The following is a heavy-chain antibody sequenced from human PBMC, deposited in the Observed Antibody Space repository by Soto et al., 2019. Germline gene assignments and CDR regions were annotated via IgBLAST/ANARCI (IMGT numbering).Heavy chain of an antibody. CDR3: ARGVAVPGAHIDY. V-gene: IGHV4-59*01. J-gene: IGHJ4*02. D-gene: IGHD6-19*01. CDR2: VYYTGST. CDR1: GGSISGSY. Sequence: ATLSLTCRVSGGSISGSYWSWIRQSPGKGLEWLGYVYYTGSTNYSPSLRSRVSISVDTSKNEFSLRLSSVTAADTAVYFCARGVAVPGAHIDYWGQGTQVTVSS.